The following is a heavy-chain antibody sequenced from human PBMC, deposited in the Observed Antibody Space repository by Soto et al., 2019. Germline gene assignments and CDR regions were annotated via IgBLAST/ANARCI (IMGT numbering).Heavy chain of an antibody. CDR2: IYYSGST. J-gene: IGHJ4*02. D-gene: IGHD6-19*01. Sequence: SETLSLTCTVSGGSISSSSYYWGWIRQPPGKGLEWIGSIYYSGSTYYNPSLKSRVTISVDTSKNQFSLKLSSVTAADTAVYYCAYSQWLVKYYFDYWGQGTLVTVSS. CDR1: GGSISSSSYY. V-gene: IGHV4-39*01. CDR3: AYSQWLVKYYFDY.